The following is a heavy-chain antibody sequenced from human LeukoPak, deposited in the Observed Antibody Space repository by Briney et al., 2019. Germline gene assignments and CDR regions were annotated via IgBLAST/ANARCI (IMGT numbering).Heavy chain of an antibody. D-gene: IGHD3-10*01. CDR1: GGSFIGYY. Sequence: SETLSLTCAVYGGSFIGYYWSWIRQPPGKGLEWIGEINHSGSTNYNPSLKSRVTISVDTSKNQFSLKLSSVTAADTAVYSCARAGGRITMVRGVISPYWFDPWGQGTLVTVSS. V-gene: IGHV4-34*01. J-gene: IGHJ5*02. CDR2: INHSGST. CDR3: ARAGGRITMVRGVISPYWFDP.